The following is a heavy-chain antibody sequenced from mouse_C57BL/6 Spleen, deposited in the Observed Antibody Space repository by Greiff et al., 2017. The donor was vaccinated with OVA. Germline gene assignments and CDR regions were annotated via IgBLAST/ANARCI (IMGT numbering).Heavy chain of an antibody. J-gene: IGHJ2*01. CDR3: ARDAPYLYFDY. CDR2: ISYDGSN. V-gene: IGHV3-6*01. CDR1: GYSITSGYY. Sequence: EVKVEESGPGLVKPSQSLSLTCSVTGYSITSGYYWNWIRQFPGNKLEWMGYISYDGSNNYNPSLKNRISITRDTSKNQFFLKLNSVTTEDTATYYCARDAPYLYFDYWGQGTTLTVSS.